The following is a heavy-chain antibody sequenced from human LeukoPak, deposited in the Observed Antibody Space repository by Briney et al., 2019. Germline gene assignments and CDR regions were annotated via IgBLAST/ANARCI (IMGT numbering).Heavy chain of an antibody. Sequence: GGSLRLSCAASGFTFSSYAMSWVRQAPGKGLEWVSAISGSGGSTYYADSVKGRFTISRDNSKNTLYLQMNSLRAEDTAVYYCAKDYLPGTAVAGPNYFDYWGQGTLVTVSS. CDR1: GFTFSSYA. CDR3: AKDYLPGTAVAGPNYFDY. D-gene: IGHD6-19*01. J-gene: IGHJ4*02. V-gene: IGHV3-23*01. CDR2: ISGSGGST.